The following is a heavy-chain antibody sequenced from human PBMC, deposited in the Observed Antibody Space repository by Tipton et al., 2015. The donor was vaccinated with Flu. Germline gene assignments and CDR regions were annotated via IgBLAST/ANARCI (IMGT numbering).Heavy chain of an antibody. D-gene: IGHD3-22*01. CDR1: GGSLSSYY. CDR3: ARDRQITMIGRDAFDI. Sequence: TLSLTCSVSGGSLSSYYWSWIRQPAGKGLEWIGRIYTSGSTNYNPSLKSRVTMSVDTSKNQFSLKLSSGTAADTAVYYCARDRQITMIGRDAFDIWGQGTMVTVSS. V-gene: IGHV4-4*07. J-gene: IGHJ3*02. CDR2: IYTSGST.